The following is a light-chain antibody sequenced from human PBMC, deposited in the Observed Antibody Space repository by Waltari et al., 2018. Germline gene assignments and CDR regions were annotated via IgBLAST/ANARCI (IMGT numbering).Light chain of an antibody. J-gene: IGKJ2*01. V-gene: IGKV3-11*01. Sequence: EIVLTQSPATLSLSPGERATLSCRASQRVSSYLAWYQQKPGQAPRLLIYDASNRATGIPARFSGSGSGTDFTLTISSLEPEDVAVYYCHQYYTTPYTFGQGTKLEIK. CDR1: QRVSSY. CDR2: DAS. CDR3: HQYYTTPYT.